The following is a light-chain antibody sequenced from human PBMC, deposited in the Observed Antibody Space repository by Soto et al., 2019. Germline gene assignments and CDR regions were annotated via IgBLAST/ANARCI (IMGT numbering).Light chain of an antibody. Sequence: DIQLTQSPSFLSASVGDRVTITCRASQGISSYLAWYQQRPGKAPKLLIYAASTLQSGVPSRFSGSGSGTEFTLTISSLQPEDFATYYCQQLHSNPLTFGGGTRVDIK. CDR3: QQLHSNPLT. CDR1: QGISSY. CDR2: AAS. V-gene: IGKV1-9*01. J-gene: IGKJ4*01.